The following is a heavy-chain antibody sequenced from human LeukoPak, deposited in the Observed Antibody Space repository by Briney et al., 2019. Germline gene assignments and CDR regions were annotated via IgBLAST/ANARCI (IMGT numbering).Heavy chain of an antibody. CDR1: GDSINNYY. CDR2: VHRSGKT. CDR3: ARDRYSSGMFEP. V-gene: IGHV4-4*07. Sequence: PSETLSLTCAVSGDSINNYYFNWIRQPAGKGLEWIGRVHRSGKTGYNPSLEGRVTMSEDTSKNQFSLKLTSVTAADTAVYYCARDRYSSGMFEPWGQGTLVTVSS. D-gene: IGHD6-19*01. J-gene: IGHJ5*02.